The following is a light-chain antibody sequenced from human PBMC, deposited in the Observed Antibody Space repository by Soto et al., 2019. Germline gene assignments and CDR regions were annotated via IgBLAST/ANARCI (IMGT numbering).Light chain of an antibody. CDR1: SSNIGAGYD. CDR2: NTN. CDR3: QSYDSSLSGSKV. V-gene: IGLV1-40*01. J-gene: IGLJ2*01. Sequence: QSVLTQPPSVSGAPGQRVTISCTGGSSNIGAGYDVHWYQQLPGTAPKLLIYNTNKRPSGVPDRFSGSKSVTSASLAITGLQAEDEADYYCQSYDSSLSGSKVFGGGTKLTVL.